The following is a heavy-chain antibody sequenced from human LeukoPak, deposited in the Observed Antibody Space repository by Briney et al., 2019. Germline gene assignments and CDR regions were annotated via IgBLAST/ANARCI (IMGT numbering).Heavy chain of an antibody. J-gene: IGHJ4*02. CDR3: ARDDYGDYAIDY. CDR1: GFTVSSNY. V-gene: IGHV3-53*01. CDR2: IYSGGST. Sequence: PWGSLRLSCAASGFTVSSNYMSWVRQAPGKGLEWVSVIYSGGSTYYXDSVKGRFTISRDNSKNTLYLQMNSLRAEDTAVYYCARDDYGDYAIDYWGQGTLVTVSS. D-gene: IGHD4-17*01.